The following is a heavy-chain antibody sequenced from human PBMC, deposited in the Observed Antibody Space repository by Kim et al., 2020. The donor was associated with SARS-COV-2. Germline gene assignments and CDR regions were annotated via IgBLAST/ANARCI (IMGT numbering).Heavy chain of an antibody. CDR3: ARGTTVVTPLIDY. D-gene: IGHD4-17*01. Sequence: GGSLRLSCAASGFTFSSYGMHWVRQAPGKGLEWVAVISYDGSNKYYADSVKGRFTISRDNSKNTLYLQMNSLRAEDTAVYYCARGTTVVTPLIDYWGQRT. J-gene: IGHJ4*02. CDR2: ISYDGSNK. V-gene: IGHV3-33*05. CDR1: GFTFSSYG.